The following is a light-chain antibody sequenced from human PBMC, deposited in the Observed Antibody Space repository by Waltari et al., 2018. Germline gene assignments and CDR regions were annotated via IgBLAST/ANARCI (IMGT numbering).Light chain of an antibody. CDR1: QGISSW. J-gene: IGKJ4*01. Sequence: DIQMTQSPSSVSASVGDRVTITCRSSQGISSWLAWYQQKPGKAPNLLISAASSLQSGVPSRFSGSGSGTDFTLTISSLQPEDFATYDCLQTNSLPFTFGGGTNVEIK. CDR2: AAS. CDR3: LQTNSLPFT. V-gene: IGKV1D-12*01.